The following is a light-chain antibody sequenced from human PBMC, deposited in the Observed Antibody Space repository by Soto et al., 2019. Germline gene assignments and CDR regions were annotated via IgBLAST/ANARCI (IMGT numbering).Light chain of an antibody. Sequence: EILMTQSPATLSVSPGERATLSCRASQSVSSNVAWYQQKPGQAPRLLIYGASNRATGITARFSGSGSGTDFTLTISRLEPEDFAVYYCQQYGSSPPITFGQGTRLEIK. CDR1: QSVSSN. CDR2: GAS. V-gene: IGKV3-20*01. CDR3: QQYGSSPPIT. J-gene: IGKJ5*01.